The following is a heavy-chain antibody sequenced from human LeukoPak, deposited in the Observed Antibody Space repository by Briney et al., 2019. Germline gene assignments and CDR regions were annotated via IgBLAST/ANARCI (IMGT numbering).Heavy chain of an antibody. CDR2: IGPDGGTT. V-gene: IGHV3-64*01. CDR3: ARGAQLTDY. D-gene: IGHD6-13*01. J-gene: IGHJ4*02. CDR1: GFTFSTYG. Sequence: GGSLRLSCAASGFTFSTYGMHWVRQAPGKGLEYVSGIGPDGGTTYYAKSVKGRFTISRDNSKNMVYLQMGSLRADDMAVYYYARGAQLTDYWGQGTLVTVSS.